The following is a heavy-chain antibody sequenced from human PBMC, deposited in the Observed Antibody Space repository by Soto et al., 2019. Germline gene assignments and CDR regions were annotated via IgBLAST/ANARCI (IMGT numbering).Heavy chain of an antibody. J-gene: IGHJ4*02. D-gene: IGHD6-25*01. CDR1: GFTFSNDW. V-gene: IGHV3-15*01. CDR3: MTHAVIYSRGH. CDR2: IKTVTDGGTT. Sequence: EVQLVESGGGLAKPGGSLRLSCAASGFTFSNDWMNWVRQAPGKGLEWVARIKTVTDGGTTDYAAPVKGRFFISRDDSKSTLYLQMNSLKTEYTAIYYCMTHAVIYSRGHWGQGTLVTVAS.